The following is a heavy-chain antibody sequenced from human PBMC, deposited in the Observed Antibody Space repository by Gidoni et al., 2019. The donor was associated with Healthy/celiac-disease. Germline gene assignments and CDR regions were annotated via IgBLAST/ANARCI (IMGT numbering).Heavy chain of an antibody. CDR3: ARERIVVVPAASRGYYYYGMDV. V-gene: IGHV4-34*01. CDR2: INHSGST. Sequence: KGLEWIGEINHSGSTNYNPSLKSRVTISVDTSKNQFSLKLSSVTAADTAVYYCARERIVVVPAASRGYYYYGMDVWGQGTTVTVSS. J-gene: IGHJ6*02. D-gene: IGHD2-2*01.